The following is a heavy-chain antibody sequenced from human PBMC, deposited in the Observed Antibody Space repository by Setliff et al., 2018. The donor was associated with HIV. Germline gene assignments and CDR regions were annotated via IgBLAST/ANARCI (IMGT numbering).Heavy chain of an antibody. D-gene: IGHD3-22*01. CDR2: IRGKRGKAYGGTT. Sequence: GGSLRLSCTDSGFTFGDYAMTWVRQAPGKGLEWVGFIRGKRGKAYGGTTEYATSVKGRFTISRDDSKSIAYLEMNSLKTEDTAVYYCIWSGSSGLYYFDHWGQGTLVTVSS. J-gene: IGHJ4*02. CDR1: GFTFGDYA. V-gene: IGHV3-49*04. CDR3: IWSGSSGLYYFDH.